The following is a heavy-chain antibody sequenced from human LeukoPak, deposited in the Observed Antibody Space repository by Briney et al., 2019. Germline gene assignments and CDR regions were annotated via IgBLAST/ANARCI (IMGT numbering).Heavy chain of an antibody. Sequence: GGSLRLSCAASGFTFNSYSMSWVRQAPGKRLEWVSAINAGGGTTYYTDSVKGRFTISRDNSKNTLYLQMNSLRAEDTAVYYCAKRIAAAGTNSFFDLWGRGTLVTVSS. CDR2: INAGGGTT. J-gene: IGHJ2*01. D-gene: IGHD6-13*01. CDR3: AKRIAAAGTNSFFDL. CDR1: GFTFNSYS. V-gene: IGHV3-23*01.